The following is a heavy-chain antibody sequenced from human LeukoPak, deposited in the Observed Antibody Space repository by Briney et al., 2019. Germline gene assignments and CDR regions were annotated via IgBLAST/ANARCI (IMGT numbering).Heavy chain of an antibody. CDR3: ARDLEYYYDSSGYLDY. D-gene: IGHD3-22*01. CDR1: GYTFTSYY. CDR2: INPSGGST. Sequence: ASVKVSCKASGYTFTSYYMHWVRQAPGQGLEWMGIINPSGGSTSYAQKFQGRVTMTRDTSTSTVYMELSSLRSEDTAVYYCARDLEYYYDSSGYLDYRGQGTLVTVSS. J-gene: IGHJ4*02. V-gene: IGHV1-46*01.